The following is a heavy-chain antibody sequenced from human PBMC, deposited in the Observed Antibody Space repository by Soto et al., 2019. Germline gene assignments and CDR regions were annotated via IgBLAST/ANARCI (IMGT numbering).Heavy chain of an antibody. J-gene: IGHJ6*02. V-gene: IGHV3-30-3*01. CDR3: ARAPDIVLIRAYYYYGTDV. D-gene: IGHD2-8*01. Sequence: GGSLRLSCAASGLTFSSYAMHWVRQAPGKGLEWVAVISYDGSNKYYADSVKGRFTISRDNSKNTLYVQMNSLRPEDTAVYYCARAPDIVLIRAYYYYGTDVRAQGTTVTISS. CDR2: ISYDGSNK. CDR1: GLTFSSYA.